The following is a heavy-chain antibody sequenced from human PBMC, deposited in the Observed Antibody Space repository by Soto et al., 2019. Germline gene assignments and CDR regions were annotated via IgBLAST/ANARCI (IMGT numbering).Heavy chain of an antibody. CDR3: TREAAVAVKGWFDP. J-gene: IGHJ5*02. CDR1: GFTFGDYA. CDR2: IRSKAYGGTT. D-gene: IGHD6-19*01. Sequence: GGSLRLSCTASGFTFGDYAMSWFRQAPGKGLEWVGFIRSKAYGGTTEYAASVKGRFTISRDDSKSIAYLQMNSLKTEDTAVYYCTREAAVAVKGWFDPWGQGTLVTVSS. V-gene: IGHV3-49*03.